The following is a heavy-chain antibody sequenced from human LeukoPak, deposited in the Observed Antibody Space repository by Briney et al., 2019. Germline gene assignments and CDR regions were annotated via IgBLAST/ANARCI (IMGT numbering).Heavy chain of an antibody. V-gene: IGHV1-46*01. CDR2: INPSGSST. CDR1: GYTFTSYY. CDR3: ARGRCSGGSCYPYYFDY. D-gene: IGHD2-15*01. Sequence: ASVKVSCKASGYTFTSYYMHWVRQAPGQGLEWMGIINPSGSSTSYAQKFQGRVTMTRDMSTSTVYMELSSLRSEDTAVYYCARGRCSGGSCYPYYFDYWGQGTLVTVSS. J-gene: IGHJ4*02.